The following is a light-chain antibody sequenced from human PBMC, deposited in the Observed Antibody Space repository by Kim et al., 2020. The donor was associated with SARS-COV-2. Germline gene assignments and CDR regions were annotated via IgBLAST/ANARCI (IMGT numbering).Light chain of an antibody. CDR1: KLGDKF. CDR3: QAWDSITPWV. Sequence: SYELTQPPSVSVSPGQTATITCYGDKLGDKFACWYQQKPGQSPVLVIYQDSKRPSGIPERFYGSNSGKTATLTISGTQAMDEADYYCQAWDSITPWVFGG. J-gene: IGLJ3*02. CDR2: QDS. V-gene: IGLV3-1*01.